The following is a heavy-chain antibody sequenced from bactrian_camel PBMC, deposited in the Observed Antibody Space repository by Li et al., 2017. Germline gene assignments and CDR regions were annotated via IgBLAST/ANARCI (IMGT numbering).Heavy chain of an antibody. CDR3: ARSDFGY. CDR2: ISSGGTSI. J-gene: IGHJ6*01. Sequence: VQLVESGGGSVQPGGSLRLSCAASGFTFSSVAMSWVRQAPGKGLEWVSRISSGGTSIYYADSAKGRFTISRDNAKNTLYLQLNSLKTEDTAMYYCARSDFGYWGQGTQVTVS. V-gene: IGHV3S31*01. CDR1: GFTFSSVA.